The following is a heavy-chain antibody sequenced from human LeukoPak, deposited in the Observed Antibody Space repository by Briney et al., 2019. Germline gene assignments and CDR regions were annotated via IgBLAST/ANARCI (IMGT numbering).Heavy chain of an antibody. CDR2: ISWSSGSI. CDR3: AKGGYYYDSSGHAFDI. V-gene: IGHV3-9*03. CDR1: GFTFDDYA. D-gene: IGHD3-22*01. Sequence: SLRLSCAASGFTFDDYAMHWVRQAPGKGLEWVSGISWSSGSIGYAGSVKGRFTISRDNAKDSLYLQMNSLRAEDMALYYCAKGGYYYDSSGHAFDIWGQGTMVTVSS. J-gene: IGHJ3*02.